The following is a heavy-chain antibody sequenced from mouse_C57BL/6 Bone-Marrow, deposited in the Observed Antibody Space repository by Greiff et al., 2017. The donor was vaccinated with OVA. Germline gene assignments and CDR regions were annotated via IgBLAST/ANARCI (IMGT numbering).Heavy chain of an antibody. Sequence: LVESVAELVRPGASVKLSCTASGFNIKNTYMHWVKQRPEQGLEWIGRIDPANGNTKYAPKFQGKATITADTSSNTAYLQLSSLTSEDTAIYYCARRYGSTPYWYFDVWGTGTTVTVSS. CDR2: IDPANGNT. CDR1: GFNIKNTY. J-gene: IGHJ1*03. CDR3: ARRYGSTPYWYFDV. V-gene: IGHV14-3*01. D-gene: IGHD1-1*01.